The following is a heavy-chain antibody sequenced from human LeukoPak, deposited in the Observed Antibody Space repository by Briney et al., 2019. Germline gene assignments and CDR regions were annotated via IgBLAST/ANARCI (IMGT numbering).Heavy chain of an antibody. V-gene: IGHV3-53*01. D-gene: IGHD3-10*01. CDR1: GFTVSSNY. J-gene: IGHJ4*02. CDR3: ASGGMGARKYYSDPFHY. Sequence: GGSLRLSCAASGFTVSSNYMSWVRQAPGRGLEWVSILYSAGSTYYADSVRGRFTIARDSSKNTVFLQMNSLRDEDTAVYYCASGGMGARKYYSDPFHYWGQGTLVTVSS. CDR2: LYSAGST.